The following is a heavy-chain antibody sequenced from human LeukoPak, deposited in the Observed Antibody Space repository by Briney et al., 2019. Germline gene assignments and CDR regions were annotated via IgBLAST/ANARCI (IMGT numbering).Heavy chain of an antibody. CDR1: GYTFTSYY. D-gene: IGHD2-2*01. J-gene: IGHJ6*03. CDR2: INPSGGST. V-gene: IGHV1-46*01. CDR3: ASDLVVVPAAPRDYYYMDV. Sequence: GASVKVSCKASGYTFTSYYMHWVRQAPGQGLEWMGIINPSGGSTSYAQKSQGRVTMTRDMSTSTVYMELSSLRSEDTAVYYCASDLVVVPAAPRDYYYMDVWGKGTTVTVSS.